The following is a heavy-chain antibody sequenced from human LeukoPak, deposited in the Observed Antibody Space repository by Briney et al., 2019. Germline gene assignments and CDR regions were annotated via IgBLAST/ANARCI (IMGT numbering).Heavy chain of an antibody. CDR3: AKQANWGWGSAFDI. Sequence: GRSLRLSCAASGFTFSDYYMSWIRQAPGKGLEWVSYISSSGTIYYADSVKGRFTISRDNAKNSLYLQMNSLRAEDTAVYYCAKQANWGWGSAFDIWGQGTMVTVSS. V-gene: IGHV3-11*01. D-gene: IGHD7-27*01. CDR1: GFTFSDYY. CDR2: ISSSGTI. J-gene: IGHJ3*02.